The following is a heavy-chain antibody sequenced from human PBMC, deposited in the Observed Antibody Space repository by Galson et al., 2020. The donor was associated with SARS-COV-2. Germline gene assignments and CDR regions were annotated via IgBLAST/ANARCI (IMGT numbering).Heavy chain of an antibody. CDR3: ARHPACAIITDCHFDY. CDR1: GGSISSSSYY. CDR2: IYYSGTT. J-gene: IGHJ4*02. D-gene: IGHD2-21*01. Sequence: ETSETLSLTCSVSGGSISSSSYYWGWIRQSPGKGLEWIGSIYYSGTTFYNPSLKSRVTISVDTSKNQFSLKLTSVTAADTAIYYCARHPACAIITDCHFDYWGQGTLVTVSS. V-gene: IGHV4-39*01.